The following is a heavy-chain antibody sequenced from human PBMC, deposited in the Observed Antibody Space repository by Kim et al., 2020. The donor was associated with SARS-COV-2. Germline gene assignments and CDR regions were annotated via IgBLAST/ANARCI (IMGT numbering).Heavy chain of an antibody. J-gene: IGHJ6*02. D-gene: IGHD6-13*01. Sequence: LKSRVTISVDTPKTQFSLKLGSVTAADTAVYYCARDPDIAAASSYYGMDVWGQGTTVTVSS. CDR3: ARDPDIAAASSYYGMDV. V-gene: IGHV4-39*07.